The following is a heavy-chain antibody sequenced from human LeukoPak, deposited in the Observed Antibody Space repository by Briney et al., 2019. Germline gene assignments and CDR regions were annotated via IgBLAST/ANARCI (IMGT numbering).Heavy chain of an antibody. CDR1: GYTFTGYY. CDR2: ISAYNGNT. D-gene: IGHD6-13*01. J-gene: IGHJ3*02. V-gene: IGHV1-18*04. CDR3: ARALAWYSSSWSAFDI. Sequence: ASVKVSCKASGYTFTGYYMHWVRQAPGQGLEWMGWISAYNGNTNYAQKLQGRVTMTTDTSTSTAYMELRSLRSDDTAVYYCARALAWYSSSWSAFDIWGQGTMVTVSS.